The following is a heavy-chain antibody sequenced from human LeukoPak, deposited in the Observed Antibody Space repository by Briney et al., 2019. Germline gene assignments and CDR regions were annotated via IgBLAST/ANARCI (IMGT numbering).Heavy chain of an antibody. D-gene: IGHD3-10*01. Sequence: GGSLRLSCAASGFTFDDYAMHWVRQAPGKGLEWVSGISWNSGSIGYADSVKGRFTISRDNAKNSLYLQMNSLRAEDTAVYYCARDKGVRDAFDIWGQGTMVTVSS. CDR1: GFTFDDYA. CDR3: ARDKGVRDAFDI. J-gene: IGHJ3*02. CDR2: ISWNSGSI. V-gene: IGHV3-9*01.